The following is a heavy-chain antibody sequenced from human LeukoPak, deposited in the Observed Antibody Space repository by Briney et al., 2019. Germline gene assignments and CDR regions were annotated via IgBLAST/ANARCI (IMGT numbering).Heavy chain of an antibody. CDR2: INAGNGNT. D-gene: IGHD3-10*01. CDR1: GYTFTSYA. CDR3: ARDYYGSGSYPRFDY. Sequence: ASVKVSCEASGYTFTSYAMHWVRQAPGQRLEWMGWINAGNGNTKYSQKFQGRVTITRDTSASTAYMELSSLRSVDTAVYYCARDYYGSGSYPRFDYWGQGTLVTVSS. J-gene: IGHJ4*02. V-gene: IGHV1-3*01.